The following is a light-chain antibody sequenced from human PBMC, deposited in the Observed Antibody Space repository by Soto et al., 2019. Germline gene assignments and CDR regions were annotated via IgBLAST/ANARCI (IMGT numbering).Light chain of an antibody. CDR2: GTS. Sequence: IVLTQSLGNLSLSPGERHTLSCRASHSVTSDYLAWYQQKPGQAPRLLIYGTSSRATGIPDRLRGNLSGTDFTLTLSRLEPEEVAVYDGQQYGDSPWTFIQVTKVDIK. J-gene: IGKJ1*01. CDR3: QQYGDSPWT. V-gene: IGKV3-20*01. CDR1: HSVTSDY.